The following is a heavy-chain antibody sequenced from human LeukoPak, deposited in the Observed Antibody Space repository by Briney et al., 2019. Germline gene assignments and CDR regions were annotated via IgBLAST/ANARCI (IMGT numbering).Heavy chain of an antibody. V-gene: IGHV5-51*01. CDR1: GYSFTSYW. CDR2: IYPGDSDT. J-gene: IGHJ3*02. CDR3: ARPKAAAQDAFDI. D-gene: IGHD6-13*01. Sequence: GESLKISCKGSGYSFTSYWIGWVRQMPGKGLEWMGIIYPGDSDTRYSPSFQGQVTISADKSISTAYLQWSSLKASDTAMYYCARPKAAAQDAFDIWGQGTMVTVSS.